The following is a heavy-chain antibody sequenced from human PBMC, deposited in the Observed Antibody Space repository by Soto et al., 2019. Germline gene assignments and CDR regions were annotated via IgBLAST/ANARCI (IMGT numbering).Heavy chain of an antibody. CDR3: ARDQQYYYGSGSYSNFDY. Sequence: GASVKVSCKASGGTFSSYAISWVRQAPGQGLEWMGGIIPIFGTANYAQKFQGKVTITADESTSTAYTELSSLRSEDTALYYCARDQQYYYGSGSYSNFDYWGQGTLVTVSS. D-gene: IGHD3-10*01. CDR2: IIPIFGTA. CDR1: GGTFSSYA. J-gene: IGHJ4*02. V-gene: IGHV1-69*13.